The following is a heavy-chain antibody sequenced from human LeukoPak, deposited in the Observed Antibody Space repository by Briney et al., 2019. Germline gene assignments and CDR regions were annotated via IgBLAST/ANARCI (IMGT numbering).Heavy chain of an antibody. Sequence: ASVTVSCKASGYTFTSYGISWVRQAPGQGLEWMGWISAYNGNTNYAQKLQGRVTMTTDTSTSTAYMELRSLRSDDTAVYYCARHRAIYSSSYNWFDPWGQGTLVTVSS. CDR2: ISAYNGNT. CDR3: ARHRAIYSSSYNWFDP. V-gene: IGHV1-18*01. CDR1: GYTFTSYG. J-gene: IGHJ5*02. D-gene: IGHD6-6*01.